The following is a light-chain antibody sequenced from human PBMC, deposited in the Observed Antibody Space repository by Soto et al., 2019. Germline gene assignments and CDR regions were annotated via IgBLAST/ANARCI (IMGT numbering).Light chain of an antibody. CDR2: DAS. Sequence: DIQTTQSPSSLSASVGDRVTITCKASQDISNYLNWYQQKPGKAPKLLIYDASNLETGVPSRFSGSGSGTDFTFTISSLQPEDIATYYCQQYDNLPLTFGGGTKVEIK. J-gene: IGKJ4*01. CDR3: QQYDNLPLT. CDR1: QDISNY. V-gene: IGKV1-33*01.